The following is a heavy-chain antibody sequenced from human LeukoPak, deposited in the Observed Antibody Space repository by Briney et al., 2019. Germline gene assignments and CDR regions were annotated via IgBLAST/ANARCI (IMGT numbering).Heavy chain of an antibody. CDR1: GGSISSGGYY. D-gene: IGHD3-10*01. CDR2: IYYSGST. V-gene: IGHV4-31*11. J-gene: IGHJ3*02. Sequence: PSGTLSLTCAVSGGSISSGGYYWSWIRQHPGKGLEWIGYIYYSGSTYYNPSLKSRVTISVDTSKNQFSLKLSSVTAADTAVYYCARLVRDAFDIWGQGTMVTVSS. CDR3: ARLVRDAFDI.